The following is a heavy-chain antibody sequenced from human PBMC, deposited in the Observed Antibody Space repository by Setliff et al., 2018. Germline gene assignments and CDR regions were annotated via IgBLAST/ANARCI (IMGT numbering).Heavy chain of an antibody. Sequence: PGGSLRLSCVASGFTFSSFWMSWVRQAPGKGLEWVANIKKDGSEKYYVGSVRGRFTISRDNAKESMYLQMDSLRAEDTAVYYCAKVLDTTGYYYFDFWGQGTLVTVSS. D-gene: IGHD3-22*01. CDR2: IKKDGSEK. CDR1: GFTFSSFW. CDR3: AKVLDTTGYYYFDF. J-gene: IGHJ4*02. V-gene: IGHV3-7*01.